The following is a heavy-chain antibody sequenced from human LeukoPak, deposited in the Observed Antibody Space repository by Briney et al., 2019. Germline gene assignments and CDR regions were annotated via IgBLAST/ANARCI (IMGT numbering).Heavy chain of an antibody. J-gene: IGHJ4*02. V-gene: IGHV4-39*01. CDR1: GGSISSNNYY. D-gene: IGHD3-3*01. Sequence: SETLSLTCIVSGGSISSNNYYWGWIRQPPGKGLEWIGSIYYSGGTYYNPSLMSRVTISVDTSKNQFSLKLSSVTAADTAVYYCAGRFLEWLLDYWGQGTLVTVSS. CDR3: AGRFLEWLLDY. CDR2: IYYSGGT.